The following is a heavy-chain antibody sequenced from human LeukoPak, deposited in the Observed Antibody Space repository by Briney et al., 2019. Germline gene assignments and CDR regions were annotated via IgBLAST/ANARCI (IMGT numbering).Heavy chain of an antibody. J-gene: IGHJ4*02. Sequence: GGSLRLSCAACGFTFRSYAMHWVRQAPGKGLEWVAVISYDGSNKYYADSVKGRFTISRDNSKNTLYLQMNSLRAEDTAVYYCARGGSSSWYFLGQFDYWGQGTLVTVSS. CDR1: GFTFRSYA. CDR2: ISYDGSNK. CDR3: ARGGSSSWYFLGQFDY. D-gene: IGHD6-13*01. V-gene: IGHV3-30-3*01.